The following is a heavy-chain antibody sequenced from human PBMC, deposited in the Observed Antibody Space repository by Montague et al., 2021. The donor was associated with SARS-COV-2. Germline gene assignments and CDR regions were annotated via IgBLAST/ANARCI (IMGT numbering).Heavy chain of an antibody. CDR1: GFSLSTSGMC. V-gene: IGHV2-70*11. D-gene: IGHD6-19*01. J-gene: IGHJ4*02. CDR3: AREYSSGVYFDY. CDR2: IDWDDDK. Sequence: VKPTQTLTLTCTFSGFSLSTSGMCVSWIRQPPGKALEWLARIDWDDDKYYSTSLKTRLTISKDTSKNQVVLTMTNMDPVDTATYHCAREYSSGVYFDYWGQGTLVTVSS.